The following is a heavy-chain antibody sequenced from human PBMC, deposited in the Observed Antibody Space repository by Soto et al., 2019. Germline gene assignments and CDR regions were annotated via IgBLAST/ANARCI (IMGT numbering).Heavy chain of an antibody. CDR1: GDTFANFG. CDR3: ARVVRGVVNWFAP. Sequence: HLVQSGPEVKRPGASITVSCKTSGDTFANFGLSWVRQAPGQGLEWMGWIATYNNNKNYAQKFQGRVTLTTVTSPSTAYMELESLGYDDTAVYYCARVVRGVVNWFAPWGQGTLVTVSS. J-gene: IGHJ5*02. V-gene: IGHV1-18*01. D-gene: IGHD3-10*01. CDR2: IATYNNNK.